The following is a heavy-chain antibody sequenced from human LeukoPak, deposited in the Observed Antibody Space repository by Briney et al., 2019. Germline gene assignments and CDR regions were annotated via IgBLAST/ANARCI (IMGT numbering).Heavy chain of an antibody. CDR2: INHSGST. CDR1: GGSISSYY. Sequence: PSETLSLTCTVSGGSISSYYWSWIRQPPGKGLEWIGEINHSGSTNYNPSLKSRVTISVDTSKNQFSLKLSSVTAADTAVYYCARLSFTTMVRPVWGKGTTVTISS. J-gene: IGHJ6*04. V-gene: IGHV4-34*01. CDR3: ARLSFTTMVRPV. D-gene: IGHD3-10*01.